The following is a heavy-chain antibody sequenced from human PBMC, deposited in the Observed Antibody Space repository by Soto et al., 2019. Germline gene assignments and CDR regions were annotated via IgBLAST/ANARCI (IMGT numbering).Heavy chain of an antibody. CDR2: ISTYNGNT. CDR3: ARDPYHVLMVNAPNLYGMDV. J-gene: IGHJ6*02. CDR1: GYTFTTYD. Sequence: QVQLVQSGAEVKKPGASVKVSCKASGYTFTTYDISWVRQAPGQGLEWMGRISTYNGNTNYPQSLQGRLTMTTDTSTNTAYMELRSLRSDDTAVYYGARDPYHVLMVNAPNLYGMDVWGQGTTVTVSS. D-gene: IGHD2-8*01. V-gene: IGHV1-18*01.